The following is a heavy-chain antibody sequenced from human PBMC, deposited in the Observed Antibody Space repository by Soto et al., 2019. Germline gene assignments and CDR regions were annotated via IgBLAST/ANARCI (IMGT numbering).Heavy chain of an antibody. J-gene: IGHJ3*02. CDR3: ARFSRDAFDI. CDR1: GFTFYIYT. CDR2: ISSSNTYI. Sequence: EEQLVESGGGLVKPGGSLRLSCAASGFTFYIYTMNWVRQAPGQGLEWVSSISSSNTYIYNADSVKGRFTISRDNAKNSLYLQMNNLRAEDTAVYYCARFSRDAFDIWGQGTTVTVSS. V-gene: IGHV3-21*01.